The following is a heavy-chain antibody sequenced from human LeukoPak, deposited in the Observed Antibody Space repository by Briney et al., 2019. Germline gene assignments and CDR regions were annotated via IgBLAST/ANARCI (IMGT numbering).Heavy chain of an antibody. Sequence: SQTLSLTCTVSGGSISSGSYYWSWIRQPAGKGLEWIGRIYTSGSTNYNPSLKSRVTISVDTSKNQFSLKLSSVTAADTAVYYCARDTAALFGNWFDPWGQGTLVTVSS. V-gene: IGHV4-61*02. D-gene: IGHD2-21*01. CDR2: IYTSGST. CDR3: ARDTAALFGNWFDP. J-gene: IGHJ5*02. CDR1: GGSISSGSYY.